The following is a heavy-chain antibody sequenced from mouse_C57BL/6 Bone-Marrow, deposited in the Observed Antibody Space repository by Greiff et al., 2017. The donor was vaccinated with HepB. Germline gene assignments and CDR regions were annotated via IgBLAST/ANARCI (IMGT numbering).Heavy chain of an antibody. V-gene: IGHV14-2*01. CDR3: ARSDSYSNYVGYFDY. CDR2: IDPEDGET. Sequence: VQLKESGAELVKPGASVKLSCTASGFNIKDYYMHWVKQRTEQGLEWIGRIDPEDGETKYAPKFQGKATITADTSSNTAYLQLSSLTSEDTAVYYCARSDSYSNYVGYFDYWGQGTTLTVSS. J-gene: IGHJ2*01. CDR1: GFNIKDYY. D-gene: IGHD2-5*01.